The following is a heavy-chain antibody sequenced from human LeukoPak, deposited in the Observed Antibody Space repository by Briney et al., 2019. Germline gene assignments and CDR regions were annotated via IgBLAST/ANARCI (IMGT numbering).Heavy chain of an antibody. CDR3: TIEIPYSGYPY. CDR1: GGSISSYY. D-gene: IGHD5-12*01. Sequence: PSETLSLTCTVSGGSISSYYCNWIRQPAGKGLEWIGRIYTSGSTNYNPSLKSRVTMSVDTSKNQFSLKLSSVTAADTAVYYCTIEIPYSGYPYWGQGTLVTASS. CDR2: IYTSGST. J-gene: IGHJ4*02. V-gene: IGHV4-4*07.